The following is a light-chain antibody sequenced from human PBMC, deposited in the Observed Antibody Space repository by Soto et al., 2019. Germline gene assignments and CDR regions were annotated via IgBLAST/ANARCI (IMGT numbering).Light chain of an antibody. Sequence: EIVLTQSPATLSLSPGEGATLSCRASQSVSSYLAWYQQKPGQAPRLLIYDASNSATGIPARFSGSGSGTDFALTISSLAPEDFAVYYCQQRSNWPITFGQGTRLEIK. CDR1: QSVSSY. CDR3: QQRSNWPIT. J-gene: IGKJ5*01. CDR2: DAS. V-gene: IGKV3-11*01.